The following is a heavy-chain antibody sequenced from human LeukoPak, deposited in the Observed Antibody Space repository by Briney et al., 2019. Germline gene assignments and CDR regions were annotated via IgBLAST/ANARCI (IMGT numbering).Heavy chain of an antibody. CDR1: GYSFTSYW. J-gene: IGHJ6*02. CDR3: ARRVPAKFDYGMDV. D-gene: IGHD2-2*01. Sequence: GESLKISCKGSGYSFTSYWIGWVRQMPGKGLEWMGVIYPVDSGTRYSRSFQGQVTISADKSISTAYLQWSSLKASDTAMYYCARRVPAKFDYGMDVWGQGTTVTVSS. CDR2: IYPVDSGT. V-gene: IGHV5-51*01.